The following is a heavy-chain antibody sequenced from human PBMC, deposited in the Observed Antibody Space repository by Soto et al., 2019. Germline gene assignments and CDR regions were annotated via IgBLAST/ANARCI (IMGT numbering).Heavy chain of an antibody. CDR3: TTAQGRYFDWLSQRAYYYYGMDV. D-gene: IGHD3-9*01. CDR1: GLNFNDAW. Sequence: GGSLRLPCVVSGLNFNDAWMSWVRQAPGKGLEWVGRIISRNGGGTTDYAAPVKGRFAISRDDSRNTVYLQMNSLKTEDTAVDYCTTAQGRYFDWLSQRAYYYYGMDVWGQGTTVTVSS. CDR2: IISRNGGGTT. V-gene: IGHV3-15*01. J-gene: IGHJ6*02.